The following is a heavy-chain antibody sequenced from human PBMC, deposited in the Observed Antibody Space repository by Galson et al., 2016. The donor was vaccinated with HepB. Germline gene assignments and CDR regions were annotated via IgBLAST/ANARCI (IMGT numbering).Heavy chain of an antibody. V-gene: IGHV3-23*01. J-gene: IGHJ2*01. D-gene: IGHD3-22*01. Sequence: SLRLSCAASAFTFNSYWMSWVRQAPGKGLEWVSAISGSGGSTYYADSVKGRFTISRDNSKDTLYLQMNSLRAEDTAVYYCARDSDTSGLHWYFDLWGRGTLVTVAS. CDR1: AFTFNSYW. CDR3: ARDSDTSGLHWYFDL. CDR2: ISGSGGST.